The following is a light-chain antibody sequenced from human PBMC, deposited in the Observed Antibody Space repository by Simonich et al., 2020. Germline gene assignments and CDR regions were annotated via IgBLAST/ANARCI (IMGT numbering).Light chain of an antibody. Sequence: QSALTQLRSVSGSPGQSVTISCTGTSSGVGGYNYVSWYQQHPGKAPKLMIYEVSKRPSGVPDLFSGSKSGNTASLTISGLQAEDEADYYCCSYAGSYTWVFGGGTKLTVL. V-gene: IGLV2-11*01. J-gene: IGLJ3*02. CDR3: CSYAGSYTWV. CDR1: SSGVGGYNY. CDR2: EVS.